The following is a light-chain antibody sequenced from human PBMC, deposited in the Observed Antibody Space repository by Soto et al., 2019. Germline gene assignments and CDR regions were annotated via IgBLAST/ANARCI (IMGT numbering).Light chain of an antibody. Sequence: QSALTQPPSASGSPGQSVTISCTGTSSDVGAYKFVSWYQLHPGKAPKLMIYEVNVRPSGVPDRFSGSKSGNTASLTVSGLQVEYEADYYCSSYGGRSNLVFGGGTKLTVL. CDR1: SSDVGAYKF. J-gene: IGLJ2*01. CDR2: EVN. V-gene: IGLV2-8*01. CDR3: SSYGGRSNLV.